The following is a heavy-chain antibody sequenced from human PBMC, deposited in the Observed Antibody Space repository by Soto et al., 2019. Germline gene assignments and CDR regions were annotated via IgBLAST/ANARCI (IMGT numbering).Heavy chain of an antibody. CDR1: GGSISSYY. D-gene: IGHD2-2*01. Sequence: SETLSLTCTVSGGSISSYYWSWIRQPPGKGLEWIGYIYYSGSTNYNPSRKSRVTLSVGPSKNQFSLKLSSVTAADTAVYYCARHGDIVVVPAASLYFDYWGQGTLVTVSS. J-gene: IGHJ4*02. V-gene: IGHV4-59*08. CDR2: IYYSGST. CDR3: ARHGDIVVVPAASLYFDY.